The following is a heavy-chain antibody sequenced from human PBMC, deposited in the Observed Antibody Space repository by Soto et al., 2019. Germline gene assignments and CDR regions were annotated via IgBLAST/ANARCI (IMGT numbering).Heavy chain of an antibody. CDR3: ATSLVTTFFDYFDP. CDR2: INAGNGNT. CDR1: GYTFTTFS. J-gene: IGHJ5*02. Sequence: ASVKVSCKASGYTFTTFSIHWVRQAPGQRLEWMGWINAGNGNTKYSQKFQGRVTITRDTSASTAYMELSSLRSEDTAIYYCATSLVTTFFDYFDPWGQGTLVTVSS. V-gene: IGHV1-3*01. D-gene: IGHD3-16*01.